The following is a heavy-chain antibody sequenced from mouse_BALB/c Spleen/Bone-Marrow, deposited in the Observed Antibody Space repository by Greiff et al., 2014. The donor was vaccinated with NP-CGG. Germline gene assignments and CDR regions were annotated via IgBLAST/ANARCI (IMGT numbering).Heavy chain of an antibody. CDR3: ARGIPTGYFDY. V-gene: IGHV1-54*01. Sequence: QVQLKESGAELVRPGTSVKVSCKASGYAFTNYLIEWVKQRPGQGLEWIGVINPGSGGTNYNEKFKGKATLTADKSSSTAYMQLSSLTSDDSAVYFCARGIPTGYFDYWGQGTTLTVSS. CDR2: INPGSGGT. CDR1: GYAFTNYL. D-gene: IGHD1-1*01. J-gene: IGHJ2*01.